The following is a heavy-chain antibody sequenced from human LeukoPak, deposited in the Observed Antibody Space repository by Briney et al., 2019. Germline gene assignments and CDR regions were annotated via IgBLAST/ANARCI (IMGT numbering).Heavy chain of an antibody. CDR1: GFTLSTYW. J-gene: IGHJ4*02. D-gene: IGHD2-2*01. CDR3: ARVGVGMYHFDH. Sequence: GGSLRLSCAASGFTLSTYWMHWVRQAPGKGLVRVSRINPDGSTTTYADSVEGRFTISRDNAKNTLYLQMSSLRAEDTAVYYCARVGVGMYHFDHWGQGTLVTVSS. CDR2: INPDGSTT. V-gene: IGHV3-74*01.